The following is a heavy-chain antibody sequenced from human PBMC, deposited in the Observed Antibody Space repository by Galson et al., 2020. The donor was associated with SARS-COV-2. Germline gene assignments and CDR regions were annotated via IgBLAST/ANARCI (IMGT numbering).Heavy chain of an antibody. CDR2: MYDGGTT. V-gene: IGHV4-30-2*01. J-gene: IGHJ4*02. CDR3: ARGKLTGVLTPFDY. Sequence: PSETLSLTCAVSGGSISSGGYSWSWLRQPPGKGLEWIGYMYDGGTTYYNPSLKSRVTISVDRSKNQFSLKLSSVTAADTAVYYCARGKLTGVLTPFDYWGQGTLVTVSS. CDR1: GGSISSGGYS. D-gene: IGHD3-9*01.